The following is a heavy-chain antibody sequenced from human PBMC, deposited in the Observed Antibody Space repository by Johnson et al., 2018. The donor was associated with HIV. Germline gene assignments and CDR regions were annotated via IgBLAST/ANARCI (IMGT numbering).Heavy chain of an antibody. CDR2: LSYDGNKK. V-gene: IGHV3-30*04. Sequence: QVQLVESGGGVVQPGRSLKLSCAASGFTFRNYAMHWVRQAPGKGLEWVAILSYDGNKKYYADSVRGRFTISRDISKNTLYLQMDSLRPDDTALYYCARGRKDIGAADGLDNDAFDMWGQGTLVTISS. J-gene: IGHJ3*02. D-gene: IGHD6-13*01. CDR1: GFTFRNYA. CDR3: ARGRKDIGAADGLDNDAFDM.